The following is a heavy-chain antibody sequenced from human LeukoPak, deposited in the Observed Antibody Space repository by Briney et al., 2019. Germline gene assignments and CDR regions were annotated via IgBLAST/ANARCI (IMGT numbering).Heavy chain of an antibody. CDR2: TDGSST. CDR1: GFIFGRTW. Sequence: QPGGSLRLSCAASGFIFGRTWMHWVRQAPGKGLVWVSRTDGSSTTYADPVKGLFSVSMDNAQNTLYLQMNSLRAEDTAVYYCARDDYNRLWGQGTLVTVSS. J-gene: IGHJ4*02. CDR3: ARDDYNRL. D-gene: IGHD1-14*01. V-gene: IGHV3-74*01.